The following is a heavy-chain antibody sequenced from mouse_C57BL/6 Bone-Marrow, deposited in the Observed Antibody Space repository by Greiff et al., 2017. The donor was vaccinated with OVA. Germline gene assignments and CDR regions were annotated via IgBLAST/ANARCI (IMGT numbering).Heavy chain of an antibody. CDR3: ARKTPFYYYYDERAMDY. CDR2: IYPGSGST. J-gene: IGHJ4*01. Sequence: QVQLQQPGAELVKPGASVKMSCTASGSTFTSYWITWVKQRPGQGLEWIGDIYPGSGSTNYTEKFKSKATLTVDTSSSTAYMQLSSLTSEDSAVYYCARKTPFYYYYDERAMDYWGQGTSVTVSS. CDR1: GSTFTSYW. D-gene: IGHD2-4*01. V-gene: IGHV1-55*01.